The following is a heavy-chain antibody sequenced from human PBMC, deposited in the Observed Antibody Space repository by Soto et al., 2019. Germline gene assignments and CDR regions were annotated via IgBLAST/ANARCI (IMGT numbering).Heavy chain of an antibody. CDR1: GGSISSGDYY. D-gene: IGHD5-12*01. CDR2: IYYSGST. CDR3: ARASEMATSEDAFDI. V-gene: IGHV4-30-4*01. J-gene: IGHJ3*02. Sequence: QVQLQESGPGLVKPSQTLSLTCTVSGGSISSGDYYWSGIRQPPGKGLEWIGYIYYSGSTYYHPSRESRVTISVDTSKNQFSLKLSSVTAADTAVYYGARASEMATSEDAFDIWGQGTMVTVSS.